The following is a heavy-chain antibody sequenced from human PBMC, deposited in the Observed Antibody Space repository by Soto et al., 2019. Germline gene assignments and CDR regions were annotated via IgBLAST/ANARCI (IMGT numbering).Heavy chain of an antibody. CDR2: ISGSSSTI. D-gene: IGHD2-8*02. Sequence: EVQLVDSGGGLVQPGGSLRLSCAASGFTFSSYSMNWVRQAPGKGLEWVSYISGSSSTIYYADSVKGRFTISRDNAKNSLALHMDSTRDEDTSVCCRASVLYSIACTGGLDFWGQGTLVTASS. J-gene: IGHJ4*02. CDR1: GFTFSSYS. CDR3: ASVLYSIACTGGLDF. V-gene: IGHV3-48*02.